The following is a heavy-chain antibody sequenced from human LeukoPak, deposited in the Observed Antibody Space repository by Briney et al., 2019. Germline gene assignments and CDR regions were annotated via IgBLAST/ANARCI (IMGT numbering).Heavy chain of an antibody. V-gene: IGHV3-74*01. Sequence: GGSLRLSCAASGFTFSSYWMHWVRQAPGKGLVWVSRINSDGSSTSYADSVKGRFTISRDSSKNTLYLQMNGLRAEDTAVYYCARQQDTTNPGYWGQGTLVTVSS. CDR2: INSDGSST. CDR1: GFTFSSYW. D-gene: IGHD5-18*01. J-gene: IGHJ4*02. CDR3: ARQQDTTNPGY.